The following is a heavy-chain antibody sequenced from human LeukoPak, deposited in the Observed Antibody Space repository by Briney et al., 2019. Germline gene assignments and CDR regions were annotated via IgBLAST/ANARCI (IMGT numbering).Heavy chain of an antibody. D-gene: IGHD6-19*01. CDR1: GGSISSSSYY. CDR2: IYYSGST. J-gene: IGHJ4*02. V-gene: IGHV4-39*01. Sequence: PSETLSLTCTVSGGSISSSSYYWGWIRQPPWKGLEWIGSIYYSGSTYYNPSLKSRVTISVDTSKNQFSLMLSSVTAADTAVYYCARPRIAVAGLFDYWGQGTLVTVSS. CDR3: ARPRIAVAGLFDY.